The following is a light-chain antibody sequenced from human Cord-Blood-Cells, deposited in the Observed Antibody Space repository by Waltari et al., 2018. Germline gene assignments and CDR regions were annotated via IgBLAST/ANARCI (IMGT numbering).Light chain of an antibody. V-gene: IGLV2-23*01. J-gene: IGLJ3*02. CDR1: SSDVGSYNL. CDR3: CSYAGSSTWV. CDR2: EGS. Sequence: QSALTQPASVSGSAGQSITITCTGTSSDVGSYNLVSWYQQHPGKAPKLRIYEGSKRPSGVFNRFSGSKSGNTASLTISGLQAEDEADYYCCSYAGSSTWVFGGGTKLTVL.